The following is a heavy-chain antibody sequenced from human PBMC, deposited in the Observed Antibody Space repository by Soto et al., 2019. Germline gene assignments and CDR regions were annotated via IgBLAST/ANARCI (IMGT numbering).Heavy chain of an antibody. J-gene: IGHJ4*02. D-gene: IGHD6-6*01. CDR2: ISYDGSNK. Sequence: XVSLSLSCAASGFTFSSYGMHWVRQAPGKGLEWVAVISYDGSNKYYADSVKGRFTISRDNSKNTLYLQMNSLRAEDTAVYYCAKDRSIAARFLFDYWGQGTLVTVSS. CDR3: AKDRSIAARFLFDY. V-gene: IGHV3-30*18. CDR1: GFTFSSYG.